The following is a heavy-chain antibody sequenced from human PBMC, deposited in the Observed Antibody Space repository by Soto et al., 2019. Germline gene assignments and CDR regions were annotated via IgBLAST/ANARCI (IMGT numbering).Heavy chain of an antibody. V-gene: IGHV3-7*03. CDR3: ARDTARYFGSGGMDV. J-gene: IGHJ6*02. Sequence: AGGSMRLSCAASGFTFSSYWMSWVRQAPGKGLEWVANIKQDGSEKYYVDSVKGRFTISRDNAKNSLYLQMNSLRAEDTAVYYCARDTARYFGSGGMDVWGQGNPGHRLL. CDR2: IKQDGSEK. CDR1: GFTFSSYW. D-gene: IGHD3-9*01.